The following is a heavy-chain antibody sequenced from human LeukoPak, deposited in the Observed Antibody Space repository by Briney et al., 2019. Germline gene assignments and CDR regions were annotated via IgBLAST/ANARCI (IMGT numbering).Heavy chain of an antibody. CDR1: GFSLSTSGMC. CDR2: IDWDDDK. J-gene: IGHJ2*01. CDR3: ARIRVYSSGWANWYFDL. D-gene: IGHD6-19*01. Sequence: SGPALVKPTQTLTLTCTFSGFSLSTSGMCVSWIRQPPGKALEWLARIDWDDDKYYSTSLKTRPTISKDTSKNQGVLTMTNMDPVDTATYYCARIRVYSSGWANWYFDLWGRGTLVTVSS. V-gene: IGHV2-70*11.